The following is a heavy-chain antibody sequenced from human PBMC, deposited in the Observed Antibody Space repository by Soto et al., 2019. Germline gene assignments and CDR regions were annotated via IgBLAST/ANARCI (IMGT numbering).Heavy chain of an antibody. V-gene: IGHV4-59*08. CDR1: GGSSSSYY. CDR2: TYYSGST. CDR3: ARYCNSSSCYFDP. Sequence: TSETLSLTCIVSGGSSSSYYWSWIRQPPGKGLEWIGYTYYSGSTSYNPSLKSRVTMSVDTSKNQFSLKLSSVTAADTAVYYCARYCNSSSCYFDPWGQGTLVTVSS. D-gene: IGHD2-2*01. J-gene: IGHJ5*02.